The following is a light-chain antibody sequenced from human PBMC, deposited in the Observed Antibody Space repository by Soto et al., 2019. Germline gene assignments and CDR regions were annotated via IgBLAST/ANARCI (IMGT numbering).Light chain of an antibody. CDR3: QTLGSGIRV. J-gene: IGLJ3*02. Sequence: QLVLTQSPSASASLGASVKLTCTLSSGHSNYAIAWHQQQPEKGPRYLMKLNSDGSHSTGDGIPDRFSGSSSGAERYLTISSLQSEDEADYYCQTLGSGIRVFGGGTKMTVL. CDR2: LNSDGSH. CDR1: SGHSNYA. V-gene: IGLV4-69*01.